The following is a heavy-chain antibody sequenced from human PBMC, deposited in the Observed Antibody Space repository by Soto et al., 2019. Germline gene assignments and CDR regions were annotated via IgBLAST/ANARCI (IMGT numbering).Heavy chain of an antibody. J-gene: IGHJ4*02. Sequence: LRLSCAASGFTFSSYAMSWVRQAPGKGLEWVSAISGSGGSTYYADSVKGRFTISRDNSKNTLYLQMNSLRAEDTAVYYCAKDFTDLSGYSYGYHYFDYWGQGTMVIVSS. CDR2: ISGSGGST. V-gene: IGHV3-23*01. CDR1: GFTFSSYA. D-gene: IGHD5-18*01. CDR3: AKDFTDLSGYSYGYHYFDY.